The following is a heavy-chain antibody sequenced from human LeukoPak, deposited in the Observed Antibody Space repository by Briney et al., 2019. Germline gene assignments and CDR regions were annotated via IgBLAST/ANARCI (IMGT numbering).Heavy chain of an antibody. CDR2: ISGSGGST. CDR1: GFTFSSYA. CDR3: AKDSDRYSSSWYVY. V-gene: IGHV3-23*01. J-gene: IGHJ4*02. D-gene: IGHD6-13*01. Sequence: QAGGSLRLSCAASGFTFSSYAMSWVRQAPGKGLEWVSAISGSGGSTYYADSVKGRFTISRDNSKNTLYLQMNSLRAEDTAVYYCAKDSDRYSSSWYVYWGQGTLVTVSS.